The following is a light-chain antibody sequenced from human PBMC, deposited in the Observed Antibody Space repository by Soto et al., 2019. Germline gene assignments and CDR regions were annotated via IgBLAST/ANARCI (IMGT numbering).Light chain of an antibody. Sequence: DIQMTQSPSSLSASVGDRVTITCRASENIANDLHWYQQKPGKAPKILIYAASTLQSGVPSRFSGRGAGTYVTLTISSLQPEDCATYYCQQSYTASPYTFGQGTKLQIK. J-gene: IGKJ2*01. V-gene: IGKV1-39*01. CDR3: QQSYTASPYT. CDR2: AAS. CDR1: ENIAND.